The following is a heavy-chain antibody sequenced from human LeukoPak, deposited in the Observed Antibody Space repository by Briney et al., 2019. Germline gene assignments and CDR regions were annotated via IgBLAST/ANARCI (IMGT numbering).Heavy chain of an antibody. J-gene: IGHJ4*02. V-gene: IGHV3-48*03. CDR3: VRDMHWPHDY. Sequence: PGGAVRLSCAATGFIFRSYEMNWVRPAAAKEVEWVSYISSNGITISYTDAVKGRFTISRDNAKSTLYLQMNSLRADDTAVYYCVRDMHWPHDYWGQGTLVTVSA. D-gene: IGHD2-2*01. CDR2: ISSNGITI. CDR1: GFIFRSYE.